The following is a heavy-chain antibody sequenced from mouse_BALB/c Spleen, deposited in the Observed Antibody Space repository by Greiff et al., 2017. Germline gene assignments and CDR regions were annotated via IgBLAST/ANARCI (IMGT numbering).Heavy chain of an antibody. J-gene: IGHJ3*01. CDR2: ISSGGST. CDR1: GFTFSSYA. Sequence: EVQRVESGGGLVKPGGSLKLSCAASGFTFSSYAMSWVRQTPEKRLEWVASISSGGSTYYPDSVKGRFTISRDNARNILYLQMSSLRSEDTAMYYCARGLNYDYDWFAYWGQGTLVTVSA. CDR3: ARGLNYDYDWFAY. D-gene: IGHD2-4*01. V-gene: IGHV5-6-5*01.